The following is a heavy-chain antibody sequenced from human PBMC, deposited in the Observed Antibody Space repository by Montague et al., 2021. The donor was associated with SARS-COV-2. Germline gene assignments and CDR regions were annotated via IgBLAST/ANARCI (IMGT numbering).Heavy chain of an antibody. Sequence: CAISGDSVSSNRAAWNWIRQSPSRGLEWLGRTYYRSKWYNNYALAVKSXITINPETSKNQFSLQLNSVAPEDTAIYYCARDRTTTAAAGDGFDYWGQGTLVTVSS. D-gene: IGHD6-13*01. V-gene: IGHV6-1*01. CDR1: GDSVSSNRAA. CDR2: TYYRSKWYN. J-gene: IGHJ4*02. CDR3: ARDRTTTAAAGDGFDY.